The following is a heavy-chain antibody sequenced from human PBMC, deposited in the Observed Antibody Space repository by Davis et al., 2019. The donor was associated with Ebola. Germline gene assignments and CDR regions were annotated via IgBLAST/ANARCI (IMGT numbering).Heavy chain of an antibody. D-gene: IGHD2-21*01. CDR1: GYTFTNYE. J-gene: IGHJ4*02. V-gene: IGHV1-8*01. CDR2: MNPNSGNT. Sequence: ASVQVSCKASGYTFTNYEIYWVRQATGQGLEWMGRMNPNSGNTVYAQKFQGRVTMTRNTSISTAYLDLSSLRSEDTAVYYCARVPSLFCGGDCYAFDYWGQGTLVTVSS. CDR3: ARVPSLFCGGDCYAFDY.